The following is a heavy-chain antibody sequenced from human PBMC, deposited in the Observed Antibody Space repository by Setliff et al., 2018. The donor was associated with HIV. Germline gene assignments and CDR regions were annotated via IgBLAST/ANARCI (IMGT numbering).Heavy chain of an antibody. CDR2: IYHTGST. Sequence: PSETLSLTCDVSGFSISSRYYWGWIRQSPGKGLEWIGNIYHTGSTYYKPSLKSRVTISVDTSKNQFSLRLSSVAAGDTAVYYCARSIVPVASGYYYFEYWGQGTQVTVSS. CDR3: ARSIVPVASGYYYFEY. D-gene: IGHD3-3*01. V-gene: IGHV4-38-2*01. J-gene: IGHJ4*02. CDR1: GFSISSRYY.